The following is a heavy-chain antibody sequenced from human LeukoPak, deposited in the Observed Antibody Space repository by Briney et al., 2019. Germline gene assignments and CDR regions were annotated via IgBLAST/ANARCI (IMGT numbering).Heavy chain of an antibody. D-gene: IGHD7-27*01. J-gene: IGHJ3*02. CDR1: GYTFTAYY. V-gene: IGHV1-2*02. CDR2: INPKSGGT. CDR3: ARELGRNAFDI. Sequence: ASVKVSCKPSGYTFTAYYIHWVRQAPGQGLEWMGWINPKSGGTNYAQKFRGRVTMARDTSITTAYMELSRLGSDDTAIYFCARELGRNAFDIWGQGTMVTVSP.